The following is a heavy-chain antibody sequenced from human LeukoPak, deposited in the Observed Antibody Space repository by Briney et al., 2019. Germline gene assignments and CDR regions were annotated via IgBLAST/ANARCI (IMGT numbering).Heavy chain of an antibody. CDR1: GGTFTSYA. Sequence: GASVKVSCKASGGTFTSYAISWVRQAPGQGLGWMGWINPNSGGTNYAQKFQGRVTMTRDTSISTAYMELSRLRSDDTAVYYCARGVSGDRDYWGQGTLVTVSS. CDR3: ARGVSGDRDY. J-gene: IGHJ4*02. D-gene: IGHD7-27*01. CDR2: INPNSGGT. V-gene: IGHV1-2*02.